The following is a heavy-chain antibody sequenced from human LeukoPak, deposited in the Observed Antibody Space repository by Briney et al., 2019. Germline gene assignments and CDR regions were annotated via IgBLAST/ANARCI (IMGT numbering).Heavy chain of an antibody. Sequence: PSETLSLTCTVSGGSISSYYWSWIRQPPGKGLEWIGHIYYSGSTNCNPSLKSRVTISVDTSKNQFSLKLSSVTAADTAVYYCAREIPHRNWGQGTLVTVSS. J-gene: IGHJ4*02. V-gene: IGHV4-59*01. D-gene: IGHD2-21*01. CDR1: GGSISSYY. CDR2: IYYSGST. CDR3: AREIPHRN.